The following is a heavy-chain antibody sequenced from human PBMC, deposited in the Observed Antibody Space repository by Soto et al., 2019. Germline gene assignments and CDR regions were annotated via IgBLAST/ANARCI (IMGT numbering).Heavy chain of an antibody. D-gene: IGHD2-15*01. CDR2: IDTDGSTT. CDR1: GFTFSNYW. Sequence: GGSLRLSCATSGFTFSNYWMHWVRQVPGRGLVWVSRIDTDGSTTSYADFAKGRFTISRDNVKSTLSLQMNSLRAEDTAIYYCACSRRPARLGPKGAIDYWGQGTLVTVSS. V-gene: IGHV3-74*01. J-gene: IGHJ4*02. CDR3: ACSRRPARLGPKGAIDY.